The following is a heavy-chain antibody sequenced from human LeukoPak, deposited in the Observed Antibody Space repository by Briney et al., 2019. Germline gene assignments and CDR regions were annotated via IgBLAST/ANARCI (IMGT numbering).Heavy chain of an antibody. CDR2: MNPNSGNT. D-gene: IGHD6-19*01. V-gene: IGHV1-8*03. Sequence: ASVKVSCKASGYTFTIYDIHWVRQPTGQGLEWVGLMNPNSGNTGYAQKFQGRVTITRNTSISTAYMELTSLRSEDTAVYYCARGGIAVAGTYYYYSMDVWGKGTTVTVSS. J-gene: IGHJ6*03. CDR3: ARGGIAVAGTYYYYSMDV. CDR1: GYTFTIYD.